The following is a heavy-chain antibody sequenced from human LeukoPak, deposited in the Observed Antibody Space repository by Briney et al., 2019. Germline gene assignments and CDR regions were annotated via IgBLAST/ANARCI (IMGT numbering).Heavy chain of an antibody. CDR1: GYTFTGYY. V-gene: IGHV1-2*02. CDR2: INPNSGGT. Sequence: ASVKVSCKASGYTFTGYYMHWVRQAPGQGLEWMGWINPNSGGTNYAQKFQGRVTLTRDMSTSTDYLELSSLRSEDTAVYYCARDNSVRDEAWWFYPWGQGTLVTVSS. J-gene: IGHJ5*02. D-gene: IGHD5-24*01. CDR3: ARDNSVRDEAWWFYP.